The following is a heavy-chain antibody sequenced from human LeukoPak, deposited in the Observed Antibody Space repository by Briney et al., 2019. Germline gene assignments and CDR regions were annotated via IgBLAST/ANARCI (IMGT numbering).Heavy chain of an antibody. CDR2: IIPIFGTA. J-gene: IGHJ4*02. V-gene: IGHV1-69*13. CDR3: AREPDTAMFDY. CDR1: GGTFSIYA. D-gene: IGHD5-18*01. Sequence: VASVTVSFTASGGTFSIYAISWVRQAPGPGLEWMGGIIPIFGTANYAQKFQGRVTITADESTSTAYMELSSLRSEDTAVYYCAREPDTAMFDYWGQGTLVTVSS.